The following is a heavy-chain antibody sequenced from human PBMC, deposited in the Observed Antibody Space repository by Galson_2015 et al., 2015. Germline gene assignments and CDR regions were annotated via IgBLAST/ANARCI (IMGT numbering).Heavy chain of an antibody. CDR3: ARDNGAGYVDY. V-gene: IGHV3-23*01. CDR1: GFTFTSHA. J-gene: IGHJ4*02. Sequence: SLRLSCAASGFTFTSHALNWVRQAPGKGLEWVSLISGSGGSTYYADSVKGRFTISRDNSKNMLYLLMDSLRVEDTALYYCARDNGAGYVDYWGQGSLVTVSS. CDR2: ISGSGGST. D-gene: IGHD2-8*01.